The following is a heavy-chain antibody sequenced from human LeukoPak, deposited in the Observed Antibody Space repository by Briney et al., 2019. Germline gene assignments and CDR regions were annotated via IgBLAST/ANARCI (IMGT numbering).Heavy chain of an antibody. CDR3: ARDVGGGFFDY. CDR1: GFTFSDHW. J-gene: IGHJ4*02. Sequence: PGGSLRLSCTDSGFTFSDHWMAWLRQAPGKGLEWVANMKQDASEIYYLDSVRGRFTISRDNARNSLYLQMNTLRAEDTAVYYCARDVGGGFFDYWGQGTLVTVSS. CDR2: MKQDASEI. V-gene: IGHV3-7*01. D-gene: IGHD3-16*01.